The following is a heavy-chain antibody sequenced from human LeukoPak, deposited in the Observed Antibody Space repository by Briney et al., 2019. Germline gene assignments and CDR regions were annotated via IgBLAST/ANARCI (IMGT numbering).Heavy chain of an antibody. Sequence: ASVKVSCKASGGTFSSYAISWVRQAPGQGLEWMGRIIPILGIANYAQRFQGRVTITADKSTSTAYMELSSLRSEDTAVYYCARLAYDSSGYYPKNYYYYYGMDVWGQGTTVTVSS. D-gene: IGHD3-22*01. V-gene: IGHV1-69*04. J-gene: IGHJ6*02. CDR2: IIPILGIA. CDR1: GGTFSSYA. CDR3: ARLAYDSSGYYPKNYYYYYGMDV.